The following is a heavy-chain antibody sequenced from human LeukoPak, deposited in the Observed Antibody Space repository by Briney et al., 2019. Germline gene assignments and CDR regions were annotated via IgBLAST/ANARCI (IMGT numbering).Heavy chain of an antibody. Sequence: ASVKVSCKASGYTFTSYAMNWVRQAPGQGREWMGWINTNTGNPMYAQGFTGRFVFSLDTSVSTAYLQISSLKAEDTAVYYCARGPGIVGAGGAFNIWGQGTMVTVSS. D-gene: IGHD1-26*01. CDR3: ARGPGIVGAGGAFNI. CDR1: GYTFTSYA. J-gene: IGHJ3*02. CDR2: INTNTGNP. V-gene: IGHV7-4-1*02.